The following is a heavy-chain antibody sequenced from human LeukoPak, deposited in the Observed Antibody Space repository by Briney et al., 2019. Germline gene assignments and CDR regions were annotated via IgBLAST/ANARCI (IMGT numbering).Heavy chain of an antibody. D-gene: IGHD3-22*01. CDR3: ARDSDYYDSSG. V-gene: IGHV4-39*07. CDR1: GGSISSSSYY. CDR2: IYYSGST. J-gene: IGHJ4*02. Sequence: SETLSLTCTVSGGSISSSSYYWGWIRQPPGKGLEWIGSIYYSGSTYYNPSLKSRVTISVDTSKNQFSLKLSSVTAADTAVYYCARDSDYYDSSGWGQGTLVTVSS.